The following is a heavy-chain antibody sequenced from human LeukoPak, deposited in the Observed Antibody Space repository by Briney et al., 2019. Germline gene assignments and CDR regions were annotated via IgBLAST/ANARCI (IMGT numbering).Heavy chain of an antibody. J-gene: IGHJ4*02. D-gene: IGHD2-8*01. CDR3: ARDRCTNGVCYTFAY. CDR1: GFTFSSYW. V-gene: IGHV3-74*01. CDR2: IASDGSST. Sequence: GGSLRLSCAASGFTFSSYWMNWVRQAPGKGLVWVSRIASDGSSTTYADSVKGRFSISRDNAKNSLYLQMNNLRAEDTAVYYCARDRCTNGVCYTFAYWGQGTLVTVSS.